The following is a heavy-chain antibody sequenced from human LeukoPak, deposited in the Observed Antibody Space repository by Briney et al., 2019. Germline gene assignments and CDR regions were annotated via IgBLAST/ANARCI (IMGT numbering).Heavy chain of an antibody. CDR1: GGTFSSYA. J-gene: IGHJ6*03. Sequence: GASVKVSCKASGGTFSSYAISWVRQAPGQGLEWMGGIIPIFGTANYAQKFQGRVTITTDESTSTAYMELSSLRSEDTAVYYCARDEGVDFWSGYYSYYYYMDVWGKGTTVTVSS. CDR2: IIPIFGTA. CDR3: ARDEGVDFWSGYYSYYYYMDV. V-gene: IGHV1-69*05. D-gene: IGHD3-3*01.